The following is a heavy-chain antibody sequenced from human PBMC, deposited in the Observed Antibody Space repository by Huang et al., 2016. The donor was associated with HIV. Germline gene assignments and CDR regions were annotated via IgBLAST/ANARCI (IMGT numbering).Heavy chain of an antibody. J-gene: IGHJ6*03. D-gene: IGHD5-18*01. Sequence: QVQLVQSGAEVKKPGASVKDSCKASGYTFSSFGISWVGQAPGQGREWVGWISVYNGNTKFAQKFQGRLTMTTDTATSTAYMELRSLRADDTAVYYCARGGGIQLWLLGYYYMDVWGNGTTVTVSS. CDR2: ISVYNGNT. CDR1: GYTFSSFG. V-gene: IGHV1-18*01. CDR3: ARGGGIQLWLLGYYYMDV.